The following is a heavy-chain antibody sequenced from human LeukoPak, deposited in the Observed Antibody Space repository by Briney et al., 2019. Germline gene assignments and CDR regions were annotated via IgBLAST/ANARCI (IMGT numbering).Heavy chain of an antibody. CDR1: GFTFSSYA. Sequence: GGSLRLSCAASGFTFSSYAMSWVRQAPGKGLEWVSAISGSGGSTYYADSVKGRFTISRDNSKNTLYLQRNSLRAEDTAVYYCAKDYYSDSSGYYANWGQGTLVTVSS. CDR3: AKDYYSDSSGYYAN. CDR2: ISGSGGST. V-gene: IGHV3-23*01. D-gene: IGHD3-22*01. J-gene: IGHJ4*02.